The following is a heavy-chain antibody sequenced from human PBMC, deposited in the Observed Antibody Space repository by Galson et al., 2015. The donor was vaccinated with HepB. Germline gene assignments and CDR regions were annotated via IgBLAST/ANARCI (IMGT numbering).Heavy chain of an antibody. CDR1: GGSISSGSYY. Sequence: TLSLTCTVSGGSISSGSYYWSWIRQPAGKGLEWIGRIYTSGSTNYNPSLKSRVTMSVDTSKNQFSLKLSSVTAADTAVYYCARAPVPYCTNGVCPPVWGQGTLVTVSS. CDR2: IYTSGST. V-gene: IGHV4-61*02. J-gene: IGHJ4*02. CDR3: ARAPVPYCTNGVCPPV. D-gene: IGHD2-8*01.